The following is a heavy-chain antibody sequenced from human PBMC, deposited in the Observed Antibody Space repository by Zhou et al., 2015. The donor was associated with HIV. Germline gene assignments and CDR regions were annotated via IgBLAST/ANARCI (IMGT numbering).Heavy chain of an antibody. V-gene: IGHV1-8*01. Sequence: QVQLVQSGAEVKKPGASVKVSCKASGYTFTSYDINWVRQATGQGLEWMGWMNPNSGNTGYAQKFQGRVTMTRNTSISTAYMELSSLRSEDTAVYYCARGPSITIFGEAEIDYWGQGTLVTVSS. CDR3: ARGPSITIFGEAEIDY. CDR2: MNPNSGNT. J-gene: IGHJ4*02. D-gene: IGHD3-3*01. CDR1: GYTFTSYD.